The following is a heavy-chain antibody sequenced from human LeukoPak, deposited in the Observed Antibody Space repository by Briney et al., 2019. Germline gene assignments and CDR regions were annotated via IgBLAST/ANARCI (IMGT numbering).Heavy chain of an antibody. CDR2: INPNSGGT. V-gene: IGHV1-2*02. CDR3: ARGIPAYCSSTSCYLALRD. CDR1: GGTFSSYA. J-gene: IGHJ4*02. D-gene: IGHD2-2*01. Sequence: GASVKVSCNASGGTFSSYAISWVRQAPGQGLEWMGWINPNSGGTNYAQKFQGRVTITRDTSISTAYMELSRLRSDDTAVYYCARGIPAYCSSTSCYLALRDWGQGTLVTVSS.